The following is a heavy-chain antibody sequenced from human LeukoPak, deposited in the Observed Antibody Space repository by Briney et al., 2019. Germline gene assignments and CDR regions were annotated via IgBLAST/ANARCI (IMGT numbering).Heavy chain of an antibody. J-gene: IGHJ3*02. CDR1: GGSISSSNW. D-gene: IGHD3-3*01. Sequence: PPETLSLTCAVSGGSISSSNWWSWVRQPPGKGLEWIGEIFYSGSTNYNPSLKSRIIISVDKSKNQFSLKLSSVTAADTAVYYCARERSGSEIFARSFDIWGQGTMVTVSS. CDR2: IFYSGST. CDR3: ARERSGSEIFARSFDI. V-gene: IGHV4-4*03.